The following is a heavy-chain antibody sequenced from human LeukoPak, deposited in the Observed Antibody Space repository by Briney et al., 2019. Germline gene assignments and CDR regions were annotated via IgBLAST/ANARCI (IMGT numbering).Heavy chain of an antibody. Sequence: SETLSLTCTVSGGSISSGDYYWSWIRQPPGKGLEWIGYIYYSGSTYYNPSLKSRVTISVDTSKNQFSLKLSSVTAADTAVYYCARASRGSSSWYVGGFDYWGQGTLVTVSS. CDR3: ARASRGSSSWYVGGFDY. D-gene: IGHD6-13*01. V-gene: IGHV4-30-4*08. J-gene: IGHJ4*02. CDR1: GGSISSGDYY. CDR2: IYYSGST.